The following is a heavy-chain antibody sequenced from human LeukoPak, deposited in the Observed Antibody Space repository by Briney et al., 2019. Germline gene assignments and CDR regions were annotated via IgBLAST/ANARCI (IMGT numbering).Heavy chain of an antibody. D-gene: IGHD3-3*01. CDR3: ARAYYDFWSGYSDYYYYGMDV. Sequence: ASVKVSCKASGGTFSSYAISWVRQAPGQGLEWMGGIIPIFGTANYAQKFQGRVTITADESTSTACMELSSLRSEDTAVYYCARAYYDFWSGYSDYYYYGMDVWGQGTTVTVSS. V-gene: IGHV1-69*13. CDR1: GGTFSSYA. CDR2: IIPIFGTA. J-gene: IGHJ6*02.